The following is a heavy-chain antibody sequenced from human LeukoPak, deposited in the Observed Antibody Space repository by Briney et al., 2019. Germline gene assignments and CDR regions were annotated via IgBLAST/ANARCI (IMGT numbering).Heavy chain of an antibody. CDR3: ASSPDYDFWSGFDY. CDR2: ISSSSSYI. J-gene: IGHJ4*02. V-gene: IGHV3-21*01. D-gene: IGHD3-3*01. Sequence: KPGGSLRLSCAASGFAFSSYAMHWVRQGPGKGLEWVSSISSSSSYIYYADSVKGRFTISRDNAKNSLYLQMNSLRAEDTAVYYCASSPDYDFWSGFDYWGQGTLVTVSS. CDR1: GFAFSSYA.